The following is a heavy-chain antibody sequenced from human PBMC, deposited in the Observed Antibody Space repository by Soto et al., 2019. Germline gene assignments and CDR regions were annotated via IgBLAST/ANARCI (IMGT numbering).Heavy chain of an antibody. Sequence: ESLKISCKGSGYSFTSYWIGWVRQMPGKGLEWMGIIYPGDSDTRYSPSFQGQVTISADKSISTAYLQWSSLKASDTAMYYCARPDDDFGSGNNGLFERWGQGTIVTVSS. CDR3: ARPDDDFGSGNNGLFER. CDR1: GYSFTSYW. D-gene: IGHD3-3*01. CDR2: IYPGDSDT. J-gene: IGHJ3*02. V-gene: IGHV5-51*01.